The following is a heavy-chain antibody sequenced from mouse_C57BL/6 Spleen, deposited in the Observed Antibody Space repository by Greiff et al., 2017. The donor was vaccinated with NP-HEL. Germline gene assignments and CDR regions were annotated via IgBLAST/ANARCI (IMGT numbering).Heavy chain of an antibody. V-gene: IGHV5-17*01. J-gene: IGHJ3*01. CDR2: ISSGSSTI. CDR1: GFTFSDYG. CDR3: ARPGDYDEFAY. Sequence: EVQRVESGGGLVKPGGSLKLSCAASGFTFSDYGMHWVRQAPEKGLEWVAYISSGSSTIYYADTVKGRFTISRDNAKNTLFLQMTSLRSEDTAMYYCARPGDYDEFAYWGQGTLVTVSA. D-gene: IGHD2-4*01.